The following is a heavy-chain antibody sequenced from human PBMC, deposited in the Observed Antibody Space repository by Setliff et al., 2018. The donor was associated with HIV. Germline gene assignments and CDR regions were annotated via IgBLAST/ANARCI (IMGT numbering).Heavy chain of an antibody. CDR1: GGSISSYY. CDR2: IYYSGST. J-gene: IGHJ4*02. V-gene: IGHV4-59*08. CDR3: ARHKSQPYYFDY. Sequence: SGTLSLTCTVSGGSISSYYWSWIRQPPGKGLEWIGYIYYSGSTNYNPSLKSRVTISVDTSKNQFSLKLSSVTAADTAVYYCARHKSQPYYFDYWGQGTLVTVS.